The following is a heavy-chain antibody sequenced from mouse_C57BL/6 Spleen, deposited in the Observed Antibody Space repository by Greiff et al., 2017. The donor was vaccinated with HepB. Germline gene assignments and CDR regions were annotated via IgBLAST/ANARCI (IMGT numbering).Heavy chain of an antibody. CDR3: AIYYYGSPFDY. CDR1: GYAFSSSW. Sequence: QVQLQQSGPELVKPGASVKISCKASGYAFSSSWMNWVKQRPGKGLEWIGRIYPGDGDTNYNGKFKGKATLTADKSSSTAYMQLSSLTSEDSAVYFCAIYYYGSPFDYWGQGTTLTVSS. D-gene: IGHD1-1*01. V-gene: IGHV1-82*01. CDR2: IYPGDGDT. J-gene: IGHJ2*01.